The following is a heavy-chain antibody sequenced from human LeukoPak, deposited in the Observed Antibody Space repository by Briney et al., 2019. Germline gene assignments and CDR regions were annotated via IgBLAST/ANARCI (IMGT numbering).Heavy chain of an antibody. J-gene: IGHJ4*02. V-gene: IGHV1-69*13. Sequence: SVKVSCKASGGTFSSYAISWVRQAPGQGLEWMGGIIPIFGTANYAQKFQGRVTITADESTSTAYMELSSLRSEDTAVYYCARVPHAGTAMVPFDYWGQGTLVTVSS. CDR3: ARVPHAGTAMVPFDY. CDR1: GGTFSSYA. CDR2: IIPIFGTA. D-gene: IGHD5-18*01.